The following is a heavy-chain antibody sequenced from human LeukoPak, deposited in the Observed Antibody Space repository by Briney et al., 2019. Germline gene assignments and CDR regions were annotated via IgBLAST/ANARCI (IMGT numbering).Heavy chain of an antibody. V-gene: IGHV3-21*01. Sequence: PRGALRVSCAASGFTFSSYSMNSGRQAPGERLEWGSSIISSSSYIYYADSVKSRVTISRDKAKNPLYLQMNSLRAEDTGVYYCARGGDYDILTGYLPFDYWGQGTLVTVSS. CDR2: IISSSSYI. CDR3: ARGGDYDILTGYLPFDY. J-gene: IGHJ4*02. D-gene: IGHD3-9*01. CDR1: GFTFSSYS.